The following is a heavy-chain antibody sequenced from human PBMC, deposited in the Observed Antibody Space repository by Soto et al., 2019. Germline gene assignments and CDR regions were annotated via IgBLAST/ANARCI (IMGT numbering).Heavy chain of an antibody. CDR3: ARIRITMVRGVIPNYYYGMDV. Sequence: SETLSLTCAVSGYSISSGYYWGWIRQPPGKGLEWIGSIYHSGSTYYNPSLKSRVTISVDTSKNQFSLKLSSVTAADTAVYYCARIRITMVRGVIPNYYYGMDVWGQGTTVTSP. J-gene: IGHJ6*02. D-gene: IGHD3-10*01. CDR1: GYSISSGYY. V-gene: IGHV4-38-2*01. CDR2: IYHSGST.